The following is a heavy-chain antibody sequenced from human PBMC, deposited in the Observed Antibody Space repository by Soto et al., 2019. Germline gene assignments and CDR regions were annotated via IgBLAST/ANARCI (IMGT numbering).Heavy chain of an antibody. CDR1: GYTFPSYD. CDR3: ARGMVAVAGTNYYYAMDV. Sequence: QVQLVQSGAEVKRPGASVKVSCKASGYTFPSYDINWVRQAPGQGLEWMGWMNPNSGNTGFAQKFQGRVTVTMNTSISTAYMGLSSLRSEDTAVYYCARGMVAVAGTNYYYAMDVWGQGTTVTVSS. J-gene: IGHJ6*02. D-gene: IGHD6-19*01. V-gene: IGHV1-8*01. CDR2: MNPNSGNT.